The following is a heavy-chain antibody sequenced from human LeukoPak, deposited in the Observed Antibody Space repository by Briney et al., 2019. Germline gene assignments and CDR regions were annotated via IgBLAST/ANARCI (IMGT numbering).Heavy chain of an antibody. J-gene: IGHJ4*02. V-gene: IGHV3-7*03. CDR1: GFTFSSYW. CDR3: AKDSSTWGNLAGHFDS. Sequence: GGSLRLSCAASGFTFSSYWMSWVRQAPGKGLEWVANIKQDGSEKYYVDSVKGRFTISRDNAKNSLYLQMNSLRAEDTAVYYCAKDSSTWGNLAGHFDSWGQGTLVTVSS. CDR2: IKQDGSEK. D-gene: IGHD6-13*01.